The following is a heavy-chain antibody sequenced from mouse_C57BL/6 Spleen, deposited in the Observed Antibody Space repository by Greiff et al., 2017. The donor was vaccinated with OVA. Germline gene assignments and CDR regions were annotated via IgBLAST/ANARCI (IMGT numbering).Heavy chain of an antibody. CDR1: GYSITSGYY. V-gene: IGHV3-6*01. CDR2: ISYDGSN. J-gene: IGHJ2*01. D-gene: IGHD1-1*01. Sequence: EVQVVESGPGLVKPSQSLSLTCSVTGYSITSGYYWNWIRQFPGNKLEWMGYISYDGSNNYNPSLKNRISITRDTSKNQFFLKLNSVTTEDTATYYCVLSYYGSSLDYWGQGTTLTVSS. CDR3: VLSYYGSSLDY.